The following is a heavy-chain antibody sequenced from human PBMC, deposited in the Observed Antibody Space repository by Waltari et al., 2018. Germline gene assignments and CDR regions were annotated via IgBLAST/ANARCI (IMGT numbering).Heavy chain of an antibody. CDR2: INADGSSR. J-gene: IGHJ4*02. CDR3: ARDPVGTFDF. V-gene: IGHV3-74*01. Sequence: EVQLVESGGGVSQPGGSRRVSGAASGLPISDYWINWVRQAPGQGLEWVSRINADGSSRAYADSVKGRFTISRDTAKNMVYLQMSSLRVEDTAVYYCARDPVGTFDFWGQGTLVTVSS. CDR1: GLPISDYW. D-gene: IGHD1-26*01.